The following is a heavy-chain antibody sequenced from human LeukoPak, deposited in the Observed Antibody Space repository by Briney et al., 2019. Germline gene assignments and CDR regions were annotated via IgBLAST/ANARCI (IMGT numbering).Heavy chain of an antibody. D-gene: IGHD6-19*01. J-gene: IGHJ4*02. Sequence: SETLSLTCTVSGGSISSSSYYWGWIRQPPGKGLEWIGEINHSGSTNYNPSLKSRVTISVDTSKNQFSLKLSSVTAADTAVYYCARSPQWLVRFDYWGQGTLVTVSS. V-gene: IGHV4-39*07. CDR2: INHSGST. CDR3: ARSPQWLVRFDY. CDR1: GGSISSSSYY.